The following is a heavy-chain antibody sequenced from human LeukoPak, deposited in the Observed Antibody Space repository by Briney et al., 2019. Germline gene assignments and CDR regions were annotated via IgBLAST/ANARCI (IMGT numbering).Heavy chain of an antibody. J-gene: IGHJ4*02. CDR2: ISSSSSYI. Sequence: GGSLRLSCAASGFTFSSYSMNWVRQAPGKGREGVSFISSSSSYIYYADSVKGRFTIARDNAKNSLYLQMNSLRAEDAAVYYCARDGNYYGSGRNMGYFDYWGQGTLVTVSS. V-gene: IGHV3-21*01. CDR1: GFTFSSYS. D-gene: IGHD3-10*01. CDR3: ARDGNYYGSGRNMGYFDY.